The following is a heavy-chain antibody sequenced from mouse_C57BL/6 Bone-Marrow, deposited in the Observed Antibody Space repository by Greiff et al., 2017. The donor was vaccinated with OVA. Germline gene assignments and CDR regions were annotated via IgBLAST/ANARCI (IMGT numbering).Heavy chain of an antibody. CDR1: GYTFTSYW. D-gene: IGHD1-1*01. CDR3: ARDYYGVVPFDY. V-gene: IGHV1-52*01. CDR2: IDPSDSET. J-gene: IGHJ2*01. Sequence: QVQLTQPGAELVRPGSSVKLSCKASGYTFTSYWMHWVKQRPIQGLEWIGNIDPSDSETHYNQKFKDKATLTVDKSSSTAYMQLSSLTSEDSAVYYCARDYYGVVPFDYWGQGTTLTVSS.